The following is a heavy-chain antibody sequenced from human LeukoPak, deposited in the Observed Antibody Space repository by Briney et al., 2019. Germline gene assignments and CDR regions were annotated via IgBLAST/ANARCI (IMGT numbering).Heavy chain of an antibody. CDR3: ASGWGWLLPQGIDY. D-gene: IGHD3-22*01. CDR2: ISSSGSTI. J-gene: IGHJ4*02. V-gene: IGHV3-48*03. Sequence: GGSLRLSCVASGFTFSSYEMNWVRQAPGKGLEWLSYISSSGSTIYYADSVKGRFTISRDNAKNSLYLQMNSLRAEDTAVYYCASGWGWLLPQGIDYWGQGTLVTVSS. CDR1: GFTFSSYE.